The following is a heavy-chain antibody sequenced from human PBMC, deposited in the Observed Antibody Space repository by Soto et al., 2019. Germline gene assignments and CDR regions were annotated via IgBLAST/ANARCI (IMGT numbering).Heavy chain of an antibody. CDR2: INHSGST. J-gene: IGHJ6*02. CDR1: GGSFSGYY. Sequence: PSETLSLTCAVYGGSFSGYYWSWIRQPPGKGLEWIGEINHSGSTNYNPSLKSRATISVDTSKNQFSLKLSSVTAADTAVYYCARAGSVGITIFGVVITTDYYYYGMDVWGQGTTVTVSS. CDR3: ARAGSVGITIFGVVITTDYYYYGMDV. D-gene: IGHD3-3*01. V-gene: IGHV4-34*01.